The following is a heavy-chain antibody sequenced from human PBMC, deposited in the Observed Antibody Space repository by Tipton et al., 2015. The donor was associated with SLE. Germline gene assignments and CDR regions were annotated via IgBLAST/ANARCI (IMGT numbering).Heavy chain of an antibody. CDR3: ARNYYDSSPVLLWGY. Sequence: SLRLSCAASGFTFDDYAMHWVRQVPGKGLEWVSLISGSGDSSYYTDSVKGRFTISRDNSKNTLYLQMNSLRAEDTAVYYCARNYYDSSPVLLWGYWGQGTLVTVSS. J-gene: IGHJ4*02. CDR2: ISGSGDSS. V-gene: IGHV3-23*01. D-gene: IGHD3-22*01. CDR1: GFTFDDYA.